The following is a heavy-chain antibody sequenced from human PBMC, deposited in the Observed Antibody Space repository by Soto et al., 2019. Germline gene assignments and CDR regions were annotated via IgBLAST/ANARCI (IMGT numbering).Heavy chain of an antibody. D-gene: IGHD2-21*02. CDR1: GFTFSSYA. J-gene: IGHJ4*02. CDR3: AKAAYCGGDCFLHFDY. V-gene: IGHV3-23*01. Sequence: GGSLRLSCAASGFTFSSYAMSWVRQAPGKGLEWVSAISGSGGSTYYADSVKGRFTISRDNSKNTLYLQMNSLRAEDTAVYYCAKAAYCGGDCFLHFDYWGQGTLVTVSS. CDR2: ISGSGGST.